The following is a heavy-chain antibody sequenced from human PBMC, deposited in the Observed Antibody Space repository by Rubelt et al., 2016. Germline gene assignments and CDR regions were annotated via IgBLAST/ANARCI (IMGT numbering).Heavy chain of an antibody. CDR1: GFTFSSYA. CDR2: ISPSGGST. D-gene: IGHD3-10*01. Sequence: GFTFSSYAMHWVRQAPGKGLEWVSTISPSGGSTYYADSVKGRFTLSRDNSKSTLYLQMNSLRAEDTAVYYCSRRQYYGSGSQDYWGQGTLVTVSS. CDR3: SRRQYYGSGSQDY. V-gene: IGHV3-23*01. J-gene: IGHJ4*02.